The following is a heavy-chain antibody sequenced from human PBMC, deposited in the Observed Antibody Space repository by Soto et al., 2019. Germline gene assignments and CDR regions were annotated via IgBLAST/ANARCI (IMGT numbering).Heavy chain of an antibody. CDR3: ARDRAGGYDFWSGYHQSDYYYYMDV. J-gene: IGHJ6*03. D-gene: IGHD3-3*01. CDR2: ISSSSSTI. Sequence: GGSLRLSCAASGFTFSSYSMNWVRQAPGKGLEWVSYISSSSSTIYYADSVKGRFTISRDNAKNSLYLQMNSLRAEDTAVYYCARDRAGGYDFWSGYHQSDYYYYMDVWGKGTTVTVSS. CDR1: GFTFSSYS. V-gene: IGHV3-48*01.